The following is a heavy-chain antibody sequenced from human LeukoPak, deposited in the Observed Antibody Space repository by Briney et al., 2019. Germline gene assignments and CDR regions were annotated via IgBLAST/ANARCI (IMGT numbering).Heavy chain of an antibody. D-gene: IGHD5-24*01. CDR3: ATPSPEMATIIGLGVYYYGMDV. CDR2: IIPIFGIA. V-gene: IGHV1-69*04. J-gene: IGHJ6*02. CDR1: GGTFSSYA. Sequence: ASVTVSCKASGGTFSSYAISWVRQAPGQGLEWMGRIIPIFGIANYAQKFQGRVTITADKSTSTAYMELSSLRSEDTAVYYCATPSPEMATIIGLGVYYYGMDVWGQGTTVTVSS.